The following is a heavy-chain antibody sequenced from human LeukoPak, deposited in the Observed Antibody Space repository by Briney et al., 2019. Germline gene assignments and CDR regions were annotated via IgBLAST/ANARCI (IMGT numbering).Heavy chain of an antibody. D-gene: IGHD2-21*02. CDR3: VREDTPATANY. J-gene: IGHJ4*02. CDR2: IDPSGGGT. Sequence: ASVKVSCKASGYTFTTYYMHWVRQAPGQGLEWMGIIDPSGGGTNYAQKFQGRVTMTRDTSTSTVYMELSSPRSEETAVYYCVREDTPATANYWGQGTLVTITS. V-gene: IGHV1-46*01. CDR1: GYTFTTYY.